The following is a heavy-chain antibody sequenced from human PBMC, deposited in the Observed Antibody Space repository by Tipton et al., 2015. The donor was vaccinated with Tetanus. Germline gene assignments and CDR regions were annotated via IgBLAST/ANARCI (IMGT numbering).Heavy chain of an antibody. CDR2: FFYSGST. CDR1: GGSVSSGSYY. Sequence: TLSLTCTVSGGSVSSGSYYWSWIRQPPGKGLEWIGYFFYSGSTNYNPSLKSRVTISVDTSKNQFSLKLSSVTAADTAVYYCARGGIAAGGGGLDYWGQGTLVTVSS. V-gene: IGHV4-61*01. CDR3: ARGGIAAGGGGLDY. D-gene: IGHD6-13*01. J-gene: IGHJ4*02.